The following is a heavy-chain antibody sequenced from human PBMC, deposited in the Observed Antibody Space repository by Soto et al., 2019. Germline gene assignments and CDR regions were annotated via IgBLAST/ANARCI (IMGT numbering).Heavy chain of an antibody. CDR1: GGTFSSYT. Sequence: GASVKVSCKASGGTFSSYTISWVRQAPGQGLERMGRIIPILGIANYAQKFQGRVTITADKSTSTAYMELSSLRSEDTAVYYCARVQSIAAAGKGGEYYYYYYIDVWGKGTTVTVSS. J-gene: IGHJ6*03. CDR2: IIPILGIA. CDR3: ARVQSIAAAGKGGEYYYYYYIDV. V-gene: IGHV1-69*02. D-gene: IGHD6-13*01.